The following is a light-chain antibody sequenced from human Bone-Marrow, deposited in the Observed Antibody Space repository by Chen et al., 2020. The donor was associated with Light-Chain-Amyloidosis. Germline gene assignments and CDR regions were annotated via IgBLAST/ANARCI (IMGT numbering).Light chain of an antibody. V-gene: IGKV3-15*01. J-gene: IGKJ1*01. Sequence: EVVLTQSPATLSVSPGAKATLSCRASQSVSSNLAWYQHKPGQAPRLLIYGASSRATGVPPRFSGSGSGTDFTLTLTSLQSEDSAVYYCQQYGLTFGQGTKVEIK. CDR2: GAS. CDR1: QSVSSN. CDR3: QQYGLT.